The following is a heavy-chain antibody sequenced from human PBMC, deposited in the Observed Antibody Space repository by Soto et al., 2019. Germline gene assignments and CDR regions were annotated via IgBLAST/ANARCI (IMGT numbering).Heavy chain of an antibody. Sequence: GASVKVSCKASGYTFTSYAMHWVRQAPGQRLEWMGWINAGNGNTKYSQKFQGRVTITRDTSASTAYMELSSLRSEDTAVYYCARVCDRGSVNVGYYYYYMDVWGKGTTVTVSS. CDR2: INAGNGNT. J-gene: IGHJ6*03. CDR1: GYTFTSYA. CDR3: ARVCDRGSVNVGYYYYYMDV. V-gene: IGHV1-3*01. D-gene: IGHD1-26*01.